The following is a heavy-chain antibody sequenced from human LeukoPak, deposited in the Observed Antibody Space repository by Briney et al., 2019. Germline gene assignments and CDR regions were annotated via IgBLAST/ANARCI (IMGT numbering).Heavy chain of an antibody. CDR1: GGSFSGYY. Sequence: SETLSLTCAVYGGSFSGYYWSWIRQPPGKGLEWIGEINHSGSTNYNPSLKSRVTISVDTSKNQFSLKLSSVTAADTAVYYCARDRQRGASDYWGQGTLVTVSS. CDR2: INHSGST. D-gene: IGHD1-1*01. J-gene: IGHJ4*02. CDR3: ARDRQRGASDY. V-gene: IGHV4-34*01.